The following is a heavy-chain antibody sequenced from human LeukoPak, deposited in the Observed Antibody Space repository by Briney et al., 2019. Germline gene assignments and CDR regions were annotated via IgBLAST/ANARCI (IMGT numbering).Heavy chain of an antibody. Sequence: SGGSLRLSCAASGFTFDDYAMHWVRQAPGKGLEWVSGISWNSGSIGYADSVKGRFTISRDNAKNSLYLQMNSLRAEDTAVYYCAREGSRGYALDYWGQGTLVTVSS. CDR2: ISWNSGSI. CDR3: AREGSRGYALDY. CDR1: GFTFDDYA. V-gene: IGHV3-9*01. D-gene: IGHD5-18*01. J-gene: IGHJ4*02.